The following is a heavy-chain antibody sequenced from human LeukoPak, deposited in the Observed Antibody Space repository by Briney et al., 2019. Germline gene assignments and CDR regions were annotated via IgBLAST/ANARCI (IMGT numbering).Heavy chain of an antibody. V-gene: IGHV3-7*01. J-gene: IGHJ4*02. Sequence: GGSLRRSCAASGFTFSSYWMSWVRQAPGKGLQWVANIKQDGSEKYYVDSVKGRFAISRDNAKNSLYLQMNSLRAEDTAVYYCARITNSWYPSYFDYWGQGTLVHVSS. D-gene: IGHD6-13*01. CDR1: GFTFSSYW. CDR2: IKQDGSEK. CDR3: ARITNSWYPSYFDY.